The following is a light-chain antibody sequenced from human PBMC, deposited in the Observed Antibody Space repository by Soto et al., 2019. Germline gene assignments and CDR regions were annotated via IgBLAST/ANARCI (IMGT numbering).Light chain of an antibody. CDR1: NSSIGNNY. V-gene: IGLV1-51*01. CDR2: DNN. CDR3: GTWDSSLSAVV. J-gene: IGLJ2*01. Sequence: QSVLTQPPSVSAAPGQKVTISCSGSNSSIGNNYVSWYQQLPGTAPKLLIYDNNKRPSGIPDRFSGSKSGTSATLGITGLQTGDEADYYCGTWDSSLSAVVFGAGTKLPS.